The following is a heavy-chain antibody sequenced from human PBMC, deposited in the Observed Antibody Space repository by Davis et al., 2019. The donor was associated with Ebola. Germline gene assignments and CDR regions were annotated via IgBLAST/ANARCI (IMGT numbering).Heavy chain of an antibody. D-gene: IGHD5-24*01. CDR2: INPSGGST. Sequence: ASVKVSCKASGYTFTSYYMHWVRQAPGQGLEWMGIINPSGGSTSYAQKFQGRVTMTRDTSISTAYMELSRLRSDDTAVYYCARVDGNWFDPWGQGTLVTVSS. CDR3: ARVDGNWFDP. CDR1: GYTFTSYY. J-gene: IGHJ5*02. V-gene: IGHV1-46*01.